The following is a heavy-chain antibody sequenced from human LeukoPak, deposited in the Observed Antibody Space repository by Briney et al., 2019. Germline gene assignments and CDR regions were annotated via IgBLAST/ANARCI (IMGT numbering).Heavy chain of an antibody. CDR2: IYYSGGT. CDR1: GGSISSSSYY. J-gene: IGHJ4*02. Sequence: SETLSLTCTVSGGSISSSSYYWGWIRQPPGKGLEWIGSIYYSGGTYYNPSLKSRVTISVDTSKNQFSLKLSSVTAADTAVYYCARDDGSTYSIGWYRFDYWGQGTLVTVSS. CDR3: ARDDGSTYSIGWYRFDY. D-gene: IGHD6-19*01. V-gene: IGHV4-39*07.